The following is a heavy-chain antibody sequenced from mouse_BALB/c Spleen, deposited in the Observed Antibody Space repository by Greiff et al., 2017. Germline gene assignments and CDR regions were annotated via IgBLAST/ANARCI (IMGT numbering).Heavy chain of an antibody. Sequence: QVQLQQSGAELVRPGVSVKISCKGSGYTFTDYAMHWVKQSHAKSLEWIGVISTYYGDASYNQKFKGKATMTVDKSSSTAYMELARLTSEDSAIYYCARTSYGNYERGAMDYWGQGTSVTVSS. J-gene: IGHJ4*01. CDR2: ISTYYGDA. CDR1: GYTFTDYA. V-gene: IGHV1S137*01. CDR3: ARTSYGNYERGAMDY. D-gene: IGHD2-10*01.